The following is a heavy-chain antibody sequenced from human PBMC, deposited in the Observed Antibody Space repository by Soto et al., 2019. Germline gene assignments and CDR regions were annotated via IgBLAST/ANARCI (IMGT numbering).Heavy chain of an antibody. V-gene: IGHV1-69*13. D-gene: IGHD7-27*01. CDR1: GGTFSSYA. CDR3: ARDLKLGRTYNWFEP. J-gene: IGHJ5*02. Sequence: SVKVSCKASGGTFSSYAISWVRQAPGQGLEWMGGIIPIFGTANYALKFQGRVTITANESTCTAYMELSSMRSEDSAVHYCARDLKLGRTYNWFEPWGQGTLVTVSS. CDR2: IIPIFGTA.